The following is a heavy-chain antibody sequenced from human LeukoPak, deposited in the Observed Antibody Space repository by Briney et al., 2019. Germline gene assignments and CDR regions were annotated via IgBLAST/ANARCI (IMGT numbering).Heavy chain of an antibody. CDR2: INPNSGDT. D-gene: IGHD1-14*01. V-gene: IGHV1-2*02. CDR3: ARDITALSPGDMDV. CDR1: GYTFTGYY. Sequence: ASVKVSCKASGYTFTGYYMHWVRQAPGQGLEWMGWINPNSGDTNHSQKFQGRVAMTRDTAISTAYMELSGLTSDDSAIYYCARDITALSPGDMDVWGQGTTVTVSS. J-gene: IGHJ6*02.